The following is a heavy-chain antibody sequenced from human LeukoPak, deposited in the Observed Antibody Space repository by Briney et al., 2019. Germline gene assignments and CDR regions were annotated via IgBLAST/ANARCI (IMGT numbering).Heavy chain of an antibody. J-gene: IGHJ4*02. CDR2: ISYDGSNK. Sequence: GRSLRLSCAASGFTFSSYAMHWVRQAPGKGLEWVAVISYDGSNKYYADSVKGRFTTSRDNSKNTLYLQMNSLRAEDTAVYYCARDLNWNDGLDYWGQGTLVTVSS. CDR3: ARDLNWNDGLDY. D-gene: IGHD1-20*01. V-gene: IGHV3-30*04. CDR1: GFTFSSYA.